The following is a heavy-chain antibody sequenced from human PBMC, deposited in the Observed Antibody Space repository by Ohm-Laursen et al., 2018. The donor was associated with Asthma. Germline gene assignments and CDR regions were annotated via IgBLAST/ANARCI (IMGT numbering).Heavy chain of an antibody. Sequence: SLRLSCTASGFNFDNFWMHWVRQAPGKGLEWVSSISSSSSYIYYTDSVKGRFTISRDNAKNSLYLQMNSLRAEDTAVYYCARNSLLGWYFDLWGRGTLVTVSS. J-gene: IGHJ2*01. D-gene: IGHD7-27*01. CDR1: GFNFDNFW. CDR3: ARNSLLGWYFDL. CDR2: ISSSSSYI. V-gene: IGHV3-21*01.